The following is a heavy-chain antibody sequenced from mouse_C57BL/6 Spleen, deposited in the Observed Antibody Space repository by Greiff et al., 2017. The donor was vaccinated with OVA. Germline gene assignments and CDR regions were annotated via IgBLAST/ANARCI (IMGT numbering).Heavy chain of an antibody. V-gene: IGHV5-16*01. Sequence: EVQVVESEGGLVQPGSSMKLSCTASGFTFSDYYMAWVRQVPEKGLEWVANINYDGSSTYYLDSLKSRFIISRDNAKNILYLQMSSLKSEDTATYYCARASSHGFAYWGQGTLVTVSA. CDR3: ARASSHGFAY. D-gene: IGHD6-1*01. J-gene: IGHJ3*01. CDR2: INYDGSST. CDR1: GFTFSDYY.